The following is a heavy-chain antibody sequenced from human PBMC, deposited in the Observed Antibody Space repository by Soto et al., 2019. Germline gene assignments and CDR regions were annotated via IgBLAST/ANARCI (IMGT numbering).Heavy chain of an antibody. CDR2: IRSKASSYAT. Sequence: GGSLRLSCAASGFTFSGSAMHWVRQASGKGLEWVGRIRSKASSYATAYAASVKGRFTISRDDSKNTAYLQMNSLKTEDTAVYYCTRDYDSPGDYWGQGTLVIVSS. CDR3: TRDYDSPGDY. D-gene: IGHD3-22*01. CDR1: GFTFSGSA. V-gene: IGHV3-73*01. J-gene: IGHJ4*02.